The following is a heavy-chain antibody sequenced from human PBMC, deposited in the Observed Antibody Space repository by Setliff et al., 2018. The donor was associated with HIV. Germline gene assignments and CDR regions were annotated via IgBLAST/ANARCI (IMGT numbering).Heavy chain of an antibody. Sequence: PSETLSLTCTVSGGSISSYYWSWIRQPPGKGLEWIGEINHSGSTHYNPSLKRRFTISVDTSKNQFSLKVNSVTAADTAVYYCARGARLLAGYSDRWDYYYMAVWGKGTTVTVSS. CDR2: INHSGST. CDR1: GGSISSYY. CDR3: ARGARLLAGYSDRWDYYYMAV. V-gene: IGHV4-34*01. J-gene: IGHJ6*03. D-gene: IGHD6-13*01.